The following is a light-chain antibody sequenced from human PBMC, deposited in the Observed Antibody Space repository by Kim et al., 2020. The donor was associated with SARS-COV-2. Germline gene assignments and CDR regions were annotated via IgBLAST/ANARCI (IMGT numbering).Light chain of an antibody. J-gene: IGLJ1*01. V-gene: IGLV3-25*03. CDR3: QSADGSGTYV. Sequence: SYELTQPPSLSVSPGQTARITCSGDTLPEKQTYWYQQKSGQAPLPVIYKDNERPSGIPGRFSGSSSGTTVTLTISGVQAEDDADYYCQSADGSGTYVFGTGTKVTVL. CDR1: TLPEKQ. CDR2: KDN.